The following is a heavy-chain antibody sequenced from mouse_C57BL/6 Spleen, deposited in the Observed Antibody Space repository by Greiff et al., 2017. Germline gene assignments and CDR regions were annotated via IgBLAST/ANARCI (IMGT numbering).Heavy chain of an antibody. CDR1: GYTFTDYE. CDR2: IDPETGGT. V-gene: IGHV1-15*01. D-gene: IGHD1-1*01. CDR3: TRRDYYGSRDWYFDV. J-gene: IGHJ1*03. Sequence: VQLQQSGAELVRPGASVTLSCKASGYTFTDYEMHWVKQTPVHGLEWIGAIDPETGGTAYNQTFKGKGILTADKSSSTAYMELRSLTSEDSAVYYCTRRDYYGSRDWYFDVWGTGTTVTVSS.